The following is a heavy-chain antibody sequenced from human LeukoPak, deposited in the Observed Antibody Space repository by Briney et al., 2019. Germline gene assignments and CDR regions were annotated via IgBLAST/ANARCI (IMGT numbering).Heavy chain of an antibody. CDR2: ISGSGGST. CDR1: GFTFSSYA. J-gene: IGHJ5*02. V-gene: IGHV3-23*01. Sequence: GGSLRLSCAASGFTFSSYAMSWVRQAPGKGLEWVSAISGSGGSTYYADSVKGRFTISRDNARNSLYLQMNSLRAEDTAVYYCASLNVGVYPPAWGQGTLVTVSS. CDR3: ASLNVGVYPPA. D-gene: IGHD5/OR15-5a*01.